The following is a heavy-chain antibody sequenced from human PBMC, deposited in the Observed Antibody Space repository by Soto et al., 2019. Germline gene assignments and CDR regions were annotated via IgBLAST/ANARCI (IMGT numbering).Heavy chain of an antibody. J-gene: IGHJ4*02. CDR1: GFTFSTYW. Sequence: GGSLRLSCAASGFTFSTYWMNWVRQAPGKGLVWVSLINPDGSTTTYADSVKGRFTIFRDNAKNTVYLQMTSLRVEDTAVYYCARDLRGSPDYWGQGTLVTVSS. CDR3: ARDLRGSPDY. CDR2: INPDGSTT. D-gene: IGHD1-26*01. V-gene: IGHV3-74*01.